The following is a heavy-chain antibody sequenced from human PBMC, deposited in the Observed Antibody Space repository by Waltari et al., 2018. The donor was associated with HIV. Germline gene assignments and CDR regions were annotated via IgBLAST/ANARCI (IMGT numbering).Heavy chain of an antibody. Sequence: EVQLVESGGGFVQPGGSLRLSCAASGFTVSSTYLSWVRQAPGKGLEWVSVIYSGGSTYYADSVKGRFTISRDNSKNTLYLQMNSLRAEDTAVYYCASIAYCGGDCYPRGMDVWGQGTTVTVSS. CDR3: ASIAYCGGDCYPRGMDV. CDR2: IYSGGST. D-gene: IGHD2-21*02. CDR1: GFTVSSTY. J-gene: IGHJ6*02. V-gene: IGHV3-66*01.